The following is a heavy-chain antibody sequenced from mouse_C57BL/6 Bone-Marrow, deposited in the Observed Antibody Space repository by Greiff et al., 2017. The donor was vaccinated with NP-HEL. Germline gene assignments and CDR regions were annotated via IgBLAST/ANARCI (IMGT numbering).Heavy chain of an antibody. CDR3: ANSLRDYFDY. V-gene: IGHV1-63*01. Sequence: QVHVKQSGAELVRPGTSVKMSCKASGYTFTNYWIGWAKQRPGHGLEWIGDIYPGGGYTNYNEKFKGKATLTADKSSSTAYMQFSSLTSEDSAIYYCANSLRDYFDYWGQGTTLTVSS. D-gene: IGHD1-1*01. J-gene: IGHJ2*01. CDR1: GYTFTNYW. CDR2: IYPGGGYT.